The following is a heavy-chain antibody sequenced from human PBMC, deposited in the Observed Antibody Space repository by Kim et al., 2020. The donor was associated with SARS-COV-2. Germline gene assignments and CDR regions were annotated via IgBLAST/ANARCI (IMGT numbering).Heavy chain of an antibody. Sequence: TNNAHSVKVRFTITSDNFKNTVYLQMNGLRADDTAVYYCAKAAHHWYFDLWGRGTLVTVSS. J-gene: IGHJ2*01. V-gene: IGHV3-23*01. CDR3: AKAAHHWYFDL. CDR2: T.